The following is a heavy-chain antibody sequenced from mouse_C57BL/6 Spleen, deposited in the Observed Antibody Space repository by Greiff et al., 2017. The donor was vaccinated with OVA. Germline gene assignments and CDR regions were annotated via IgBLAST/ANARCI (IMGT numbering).Heavy chain of an antibody. CDR1: GYTFTSYW. CDR3: ARSRYDYGYFDV. Sequence: VKLQESGTELVKPGASVKLSCKASGYTFTSYWMHWVKQRPGQGLEWIGNINPSNGGTNYNEKFKSKATLTVDKSSSTAYMQLSSLTSEDSAVYYCARSRYDYGYFDVWGTGTTVTVSS. V-gene: IGHV1-53*01. CDR2: INPSNGGT. D-gene: IGHD1-1*01. J-gene: IGHJ1*03.